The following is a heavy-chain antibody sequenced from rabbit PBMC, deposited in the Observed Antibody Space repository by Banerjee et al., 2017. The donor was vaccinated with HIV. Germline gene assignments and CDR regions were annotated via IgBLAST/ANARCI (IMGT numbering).Heavy chain of an antibody. CDR3: ARTAYGDGTIFNL. CDR1: GFTLSSYW. V-gene: IGHV1S45*01. CDR2: INTVDGRS. J-gene: IGHJ4*01. Sequence: QEQLVESGGGLVKPEGSLTLTCKASGFTLSSYWMCWVRQAPGKGLEWIGCINTVDGRSYYASWAKGRFTISKTSSTTVTLQMTSLTAADTATYFCARTAYGDGTIFNLWGQGTLVTVS. D-gene: IGHD2-1*01.